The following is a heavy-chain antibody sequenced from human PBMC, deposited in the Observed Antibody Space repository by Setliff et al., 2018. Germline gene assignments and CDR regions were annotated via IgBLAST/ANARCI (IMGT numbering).Heavy chain of an antibody. CDR3: ARSYGSIAAKEVNWFDP. J-gene: IGHJ5*02. CDR2: IDWDDDK. Sequence: RRSGPTLVNPTQTLTLTCTFSGFSLSTSGMCVSWIRQPPGKALEWLALIDWDDDKYYSTSLKTRLTISKDTSKNQVVLTMTNMDPVDTATYYCARSYGSIAAKEVNWFDPWGQGTLVTVSS. D-gene: IGHD6-6*01. V-gene: IGHV2-70*01. CDR1: GFSLSTSGMC.